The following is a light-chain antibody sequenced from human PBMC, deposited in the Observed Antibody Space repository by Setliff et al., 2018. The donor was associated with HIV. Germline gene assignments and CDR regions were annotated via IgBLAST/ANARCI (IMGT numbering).Light chain of an antibody. Sequence: QSALTQPRSVSGSPGQSVTISCTGTSSDVGTYNYVSWYQQHPGKAPKLMIFEVSKRPSGAPDRFSGSKSGNTASLTISGLQAEDEADYYCCSYLSTNNYGFGSGTKGTVL. V-gene: IGLV2-11*01. CDR2: EVS. CDR1: SSDVGTYNY. CDR3: CSYLSTNNYG. J-gene: IGLJ1*01.